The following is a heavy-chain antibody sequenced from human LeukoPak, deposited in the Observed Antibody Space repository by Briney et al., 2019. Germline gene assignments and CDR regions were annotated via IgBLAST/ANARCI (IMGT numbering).Heavy chain of an antibody. CDR3: AKGSGGGYSYAYFDY. CDR2: ISGSGGST. Sequence: GGSLRLSCAASGFTFSLYAMSWVRQAPGKGLEWVSAISGSGGSTYYADSAKGRFTISRDNAKNTLYLQMNSLRAYDTAVYYCAKGSGGGYSYAYFDYWGQGTLVTVSS. V-gene: IGHV3-23*01. D-gene: IGHD5-18*01. CDR1: GFTFSLYA. J-gene: IGHJ4*02.